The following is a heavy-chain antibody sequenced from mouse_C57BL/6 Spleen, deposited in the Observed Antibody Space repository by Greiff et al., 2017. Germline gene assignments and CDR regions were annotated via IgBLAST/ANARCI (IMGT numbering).Heavy chain of an antibody. CDR1: GFSFNTYA. J-gene: IGHJ4*01. Sequence: EVMLVESGGGLVQPKGSLKLSCAASGFSFNTYAMNWVRQAPGKGLEWVARIRSKSNNYATYYADSVKDRFTISRDDSESMLYLQMNNLKTEDTAMYYCVRHDPYEGYYAMDYWGQGTSVTVSS. V-gene: IGHV10-1*01. CDR2: IRSKSNNYAT. D-gene: IGHD2-3*01. CDR3: VRHDPYEGYYAMDY.